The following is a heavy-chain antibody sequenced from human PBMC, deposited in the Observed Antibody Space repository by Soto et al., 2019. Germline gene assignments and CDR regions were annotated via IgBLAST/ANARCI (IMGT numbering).Heavy chain of an antibody. D-gene: IGHD5-12*01. CDR2: FDPEDGET. CDR1: GYTLTELS. Sequence: ASVKVSCKVSGYTLTELSMHWVRQAPGKGLEWMGGFDPEDGETIYAQKFQGRVTMTGDTSTSTAYMELSSLRSEDTAVYYCAREGVGDSGYNYFDYWGQGTLVTVSS. V-gene: IGHV1-24*01. CDR3: AREGVGDSGYNYFDY. J-gene: IGHJ4*02.